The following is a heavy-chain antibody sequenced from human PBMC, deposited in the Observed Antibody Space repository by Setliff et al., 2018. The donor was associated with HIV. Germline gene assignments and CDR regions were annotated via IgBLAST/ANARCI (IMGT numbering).Heavy chain of an antibody. CDR1: GYTFTSDY. J-gene: IGHJ5*02. V-gene: IGHV1-46*01. CDR3: AKESGGYVSRDGWCDP. D-gene: IGHD5-12*01. Sequence: GASVKVSCKASGYTFTSDYIHGVRQAPGQGLEWMGIINPAGKTTRYAQKFQGRLTLTRDTSTNTVYMELSSLRSEETAGYYCAKESGGYVSRDGWCDPWGQGTLVTVSS. CDR2: INPAGKTT.